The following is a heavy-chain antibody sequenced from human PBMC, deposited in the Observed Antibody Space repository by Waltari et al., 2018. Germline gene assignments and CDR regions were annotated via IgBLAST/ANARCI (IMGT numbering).Heavy chain of an antibody. D-gene: IGHD3-10*01. CDR1: GDTFSGYY. Sequence: QVQLVQSGAEVKKPGASVKVSCKASGDTFSGYYMHWVRQAPGQGIEWMGWINPNSGDTNYGQKFQGRVSMTWDTATTTIYLAMIRLRSDDTAVYYCARGREIGWFDPWGQGTLVTVSS. J-gene: IGHJ5*02. V-gene: IGHV1-2*02. CDR2: INPNSGDT. CDR3: ARGREIGWFDP.